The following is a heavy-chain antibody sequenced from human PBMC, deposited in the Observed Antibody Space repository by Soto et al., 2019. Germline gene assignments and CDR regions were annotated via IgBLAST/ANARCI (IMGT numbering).Heavy chain of an antibody. J-gene: IGHJ5*02. CDR1: GGSISNSY. D-gene: IGHD1-26*01. CDR3: ARDSAIAWFYP. V-gene: IGHV4-59*01. CDR2: FYYGGNT. Sequence: SETLSLTCTVSGGSISNSYWTWIRQSPEKGLEWIGSFYYGGNTNYNPSLKSRVTISVDTSRNQFSLRVTSVTAADTAVYYCARDSAIAWFYPWGQGTLVTVSS.